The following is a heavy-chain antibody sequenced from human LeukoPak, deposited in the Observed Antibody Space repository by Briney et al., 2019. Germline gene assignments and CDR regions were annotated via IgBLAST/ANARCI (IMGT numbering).Heavy chain of an antibody. CDR3: AKGGRTWFDP. J-gene: IGHJ5*02. V-gene: IGHV4-59*13. CDR1: GGSFSNKY. D-gene: IGHD1-26*01. Sequence: SETLSLTCTVSGGSFSNKYWSWIRRPPGKGLEWIGYIYYSGSTNYNPSLKSRLTISLDTSKKQSSLKLSSVTAADTAVYYCAKGGRTWFDPWGQGTLVTVSS. CDR2: IYYSGST.